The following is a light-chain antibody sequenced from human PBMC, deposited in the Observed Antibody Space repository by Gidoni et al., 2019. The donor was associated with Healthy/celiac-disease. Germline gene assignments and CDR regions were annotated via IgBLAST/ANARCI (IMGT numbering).Light chain of an antibody. CDR1: QSVSSN. Sequence: EIAITQSPPTLSVSPGERATLSCRASQSVSSNLAWYQQKPGQAPRLLIYGASTRATGIPARFSGSGSGTEFTLTISSLQSEDFAVYYCQQYNNWLYTFGQGTKLEIK. V-gene: IGKV3-15*01. CDR2: GAS. J-gene: IGKJ2*01. CDR3: QQYNNWLYT.